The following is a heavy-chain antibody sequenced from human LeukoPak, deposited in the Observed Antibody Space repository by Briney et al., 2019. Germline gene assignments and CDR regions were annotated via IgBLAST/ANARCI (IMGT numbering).Heavy chain of an antibody. V-gene: IGHV4-34*01. Sequence: PSETLSLTCAVYGGSFSGYYWSWIRQPPGKGLEWIGEINHSGSTNYNPSLKSRVTISVDTSKNQFSLKLSSATAADTAVYYCARYGYYYDSSGYYSPGVVYYYGMDVWGQGTTVTVSS. D-gene: IGHD3-22*01. CDR1: GGSFSGYY. J-gene: IGHJ6*02. CDR2: INHSGST. CDR3: ARYGYYYDSSGYYSPGVVYYYGMDV.